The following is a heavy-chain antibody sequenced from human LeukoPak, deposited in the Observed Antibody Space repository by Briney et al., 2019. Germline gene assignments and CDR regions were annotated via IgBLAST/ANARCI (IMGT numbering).Heavy chain of an antibody. D-gene: IGHD5-12*01. Sequence: GGSLRLSCAASGFTFSSYSMNCVRQAPGKGREWVSSISSSSSYIYYADSVKGRFTISRDNAKNSLYLQMNSLRAEDTAVYYCARDRDGATGSTGYWGQGTLVTVSS. CDR2: ISSSSSYI. J-gene: IGHJ4*02. CDR3: ARDRDGATGSTGY. V-gene: IGHV3-21*01. CDR1: GFTFSSYS.